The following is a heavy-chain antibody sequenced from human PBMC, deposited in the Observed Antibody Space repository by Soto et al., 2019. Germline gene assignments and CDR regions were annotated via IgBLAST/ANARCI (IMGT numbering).Heavy chain of an antibody. J-gene: IGHJ4*02. CDR2: ISYDGSNK. CDR1: GFTFSNYP. V-gene: IGHV3-30-3*01. Sequence: GGSLSLSCAASGFTFSNYPIHWVRQAPGKGLEWVAVISYDGSNKYYSDSVKGRFTISRDNSKNTLYLQMNSLRGEDTAVYFCARKQAGFFYGIDYWGQGTLVTV. CDR3: ARKQAGFFYGIDY. D-gene: IGHD3-3*01.